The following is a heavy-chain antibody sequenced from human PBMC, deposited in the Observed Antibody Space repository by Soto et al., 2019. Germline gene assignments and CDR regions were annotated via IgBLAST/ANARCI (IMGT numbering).Heavy chain of an antibody. D-gene: IGHD2-2*01. Sequence: PSETLSLTCTVSGYSINSDDYWGWIRQPPGKGLEWIASIYHSVSTFYNPSLRSRVTISIDTSKNQFSLKLSSVTAADTAVYYCAREKIRSSTVDPWGQGTLVTVSS. CDR1: GYSINSDDY. CDR3: AREKIRSSTVDP. CDR2: IYHSVST. V-gene: IGHV4-38-2*02. J-gene: IGHJ5*02.